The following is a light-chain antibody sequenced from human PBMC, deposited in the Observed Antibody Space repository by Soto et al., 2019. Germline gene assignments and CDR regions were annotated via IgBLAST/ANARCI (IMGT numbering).Light chain of an antibody. CDR3: CSYAGSYVV. CDR1: SSDVGGHSY. CDR2: DFT. J-gene: IGLJ2*01. V-gene: IGLV2-11*01. Sequence: QSVLTQPRSVSGSPGQSVAISCTGTSSDVGGHSYVSWYQHHPGKAPKLIIYDFTKRPSGVPDRLSDSKSGNTASLTISGLQAEDEGDYYCCSYAGSYVVFGGGTKLTVL.